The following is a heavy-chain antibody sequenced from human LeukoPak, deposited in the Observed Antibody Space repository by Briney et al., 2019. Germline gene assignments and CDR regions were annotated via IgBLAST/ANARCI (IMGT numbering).Heavy chain of an antibody. CDR2: IWYDGSNK. Sequence: GGSLRLSCAASGFTFSSYGMHWVRQAPGKGLEWVAFIWYDGSNKYYADSVKGRFTISRDNAKNSLYLQMNSLRAEDTAVYYCVVSAMAGAWGQGTLVTVSS. J-gene: IGHJ5*02. CDR3: VVSAMAGA. CDR1: GFTFSSYG. D-gene: IGHD5-18*01. V-gene: IGHV3-33*03.